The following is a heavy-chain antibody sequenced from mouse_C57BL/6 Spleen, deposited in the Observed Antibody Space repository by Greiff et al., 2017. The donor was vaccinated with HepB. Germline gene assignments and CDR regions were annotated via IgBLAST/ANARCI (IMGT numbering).Heavy chain of an antibody. V-gene: IGHV3-6*01. CDR1: GYSITSGYY. CDR2: ISYDGSN. D-gene: IGHD2-2*01. J-gene: IGHJ1*03. CDR3: ARLWLLYWYFDV. Sequence: EVQLVESGPGLVKPSQSLSLTCSVTGYSITSGYYWNWIRQFPGYKLEWMGYISYDGSNNYNPSLKNRISITRDTSKNQFFLKLNSVTTEDTATYYCARLWLLYWYFDVWGTGTTVTVSS.